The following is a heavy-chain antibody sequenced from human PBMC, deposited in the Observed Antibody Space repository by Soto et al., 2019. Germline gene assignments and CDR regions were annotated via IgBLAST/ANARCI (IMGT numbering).Heavy chain of an antibody. CDR2: ISSSSSFR. Sequence: PGESLKISCAASGFTFTNHNMNWVRQAPGKGLEWVSSISSSSSFRNYADSVKGRFSISRDNDKNLVYLQMDSLRAEDTAVYYCARDPPLSVLVVVATDDFWGQGTLVTLSS. D-gene: IGHD2-21*01. CDR3: ARDPPLSVLVVVATDDF. V-gene: IGHV3-21*01. J-gene: IGHJ4*02. CDR1: GFTFTNHN.